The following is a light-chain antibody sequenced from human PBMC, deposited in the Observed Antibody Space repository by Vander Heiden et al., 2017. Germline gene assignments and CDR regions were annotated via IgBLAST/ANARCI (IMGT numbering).Light chain of an antibody. Sequence: QSVLPQPPSASGTPGQRVPISCSGSSSNIGSNTVNWYQQLPGTAPKLLIDSNNQRPSGVPDRCSGSKSGTSASLAISGLQSEDEADYYCAAWDDSLNGHVVFGGGTKLTVL. J-gene: IGLJ2*01. CDR2: SNN. CDR3: AAWDDSLNGHVV. CDR1: SSNIGSNT. V-gene: IGLV1-44*01.